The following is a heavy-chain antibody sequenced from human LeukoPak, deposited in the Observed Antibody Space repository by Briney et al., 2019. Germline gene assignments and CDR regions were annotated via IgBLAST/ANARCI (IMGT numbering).Heavy chain of an antibody. CDR1: GFTFDDYA. D-gene: IGHD3-22*01. Sequence: GGSLRLSCAASGFTFDDYAMHWVRQAPGKGLGWVSLISGDGGSTYYADSVKGRFTISRDNSKNSLYLQMNSLRTEDTALYYCAKDRAMIVVVSHFDYWGQGTLVTVSS. V-gene: IGHV3-43*02. CDR3: AKDRAMIVVVSHFDY. J-gene: IGHJ4*02. CDR2: ISGDGGST.